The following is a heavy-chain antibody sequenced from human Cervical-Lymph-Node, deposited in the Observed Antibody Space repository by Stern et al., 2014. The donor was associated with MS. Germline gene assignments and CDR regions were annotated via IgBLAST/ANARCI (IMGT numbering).Heavy chain of an antibody. V-gene: IGHV4-30-4*01. D-gene: IGHD3/OR15-3a*01. CDR2: IY. CDR3: AREGPRTGTLVY. CDR1: GGSISSGDYY. Sequence: QLQLQESGPGLVKPSQTLSLTCTVSGGSISSGDYYWSWIRQPPGKGLEWIGYIYYNPSLKSRVTISVDTSKNQFSLKLSSVTAADTAVYCAREGPRTGTLVYWGQGTLVTVSS. J-gene: IGHJ4*02.